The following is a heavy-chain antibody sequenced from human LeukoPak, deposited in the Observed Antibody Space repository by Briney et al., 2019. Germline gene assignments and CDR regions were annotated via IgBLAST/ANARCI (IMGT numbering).Heavy chain of an antibody. CDR1: GFTFSRYW. Sequence: PGGSLRPSCAASGFTFSRYWMHWVRQAPGEGPVWVSQINRDGSTTRYADSVRGRFSISRDNAKNTLYLQMNSLRAEDTAVYYCARDLGDVVVVVAANWFGPWGQGTLVTVSS. V-gene: IGHV3-74*01. D-gene: IGHD2-15*01. J-gene: IGHJ5*02. CDR3: ARDLGDVVVVVAANWFGP. CDR2: INRDGSTT.